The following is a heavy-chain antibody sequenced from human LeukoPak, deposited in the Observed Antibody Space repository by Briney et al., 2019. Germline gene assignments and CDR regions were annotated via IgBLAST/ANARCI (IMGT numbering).Heavy chain of an antibody. J-gene: IGHJ4*02. Sequence: ASVKVSCKASGYSFTGYNVHWVRHAPGQRPEWMGLINRHTGGTMFAQKFQGRVTLTRDTSISTVYMELTTLTSDDTALYYCAVAPGDYWGQGTLVSVSA. CDR2: INRHTGGT. CDR3: AVAPGDY. D-gene: IGHD2-21*01. CDR1: GYSFTGYN. V-gene: IGHV1-2*02.